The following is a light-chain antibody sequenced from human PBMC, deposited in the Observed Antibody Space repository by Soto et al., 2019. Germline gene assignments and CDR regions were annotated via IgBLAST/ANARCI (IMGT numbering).Light chain of an antibody. Sequence: PGPTSALPLRVSQSISTYLAWYQVKPGQAPRLLIYDASSSATGGPARFSGSGSGTDFSLTISILEPEDVAVYYCHQRSQWPPMTFGQGTKLDIK. J-gene: IGKJ5*01. CDR1: QSISTY. CDR2: DAS. V-gene: IGKV3-11*01. CDR3: HQRSQWPPMT.